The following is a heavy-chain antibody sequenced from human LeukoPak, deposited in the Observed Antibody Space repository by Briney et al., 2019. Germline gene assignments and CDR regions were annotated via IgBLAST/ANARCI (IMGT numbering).Heavy chain of an antibody. D-gene: IGHD3-22*01. J-gene: IGHJ4*02. CDR1: GFTFSSYA. CDR2: FSGSGGST. Sequence: PGGSLRLSCAASGFTFSSYAMSWVRQAPGKGLEWVSAFSGSGGSTYYADSVKGRFTISRDNSKNTLYLQMNSLRAEDTAVYYCAKTLTYYYDSSGYYILDYWGQGTLVTVSS. V-gene: IGHV3-23*01. CDR3: AKTLTYYYDSSGYYILDY.